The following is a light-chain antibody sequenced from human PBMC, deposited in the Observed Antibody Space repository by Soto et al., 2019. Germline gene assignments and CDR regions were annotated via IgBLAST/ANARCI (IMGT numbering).Light chain of an antibody. V-gene: IGKV3D-15*01. CDR3: QQYNNWPLT. CDR1: QSLLQINGYNY. J-gene: IGKJ4*01. Sequence: DIVMTHSPLSLPVTPGEPASISCRASQSLLQINGYNYLDWYQQKPGQAPRLLIYDASTRATGFPARFSGSGSGTEFTITISSLQSEDFAVYYCQQYNNWPLTFGRGTKVDI. CDR2: DAS.